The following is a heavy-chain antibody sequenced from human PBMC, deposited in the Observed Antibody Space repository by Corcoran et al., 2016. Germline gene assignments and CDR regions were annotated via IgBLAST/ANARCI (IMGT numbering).Heavy chain of an antibody. CDR2: IIPIFGTT. J-gene: IGHJ6*02. D-gene: IGHD3-16*01. CDR3: ASRRSLLGFGDYYYAMDV. V-gene: IGHV1-69*01. Sequence: QVQLVQSGAEVKKPGSSVKVSCKASGGTFSSYAISWVRQAPGQGLEWMGGIIPIFGTTNYAQKFQGRVTITADESTSTAYMGLRSLRSEDTAVYYCASRRSLLGFGDYYYAMDVWGQGTTVTVSS. CDR1: GGTFSSYA.